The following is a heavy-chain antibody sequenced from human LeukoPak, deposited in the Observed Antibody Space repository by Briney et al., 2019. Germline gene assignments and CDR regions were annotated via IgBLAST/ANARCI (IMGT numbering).Heavy chain of an antibody. CDR2: IYTTGST. J-gene: IGHJ5*02. Sequence: SETLSLTCTVSGGSISSYYCSWIRQPAGKGLEWIGRIYTTGSTNYNPSLKSRVTMSVDTSKNQFSLELSSVTAADTAVYYCARDSTRWFDPWGQGTLVTVSS. D-gene: IGHD2-2*01. CDR3: ARDSTRWFDP. V-gene: IGHV4-4*07. CDR1: GGSISSYY.